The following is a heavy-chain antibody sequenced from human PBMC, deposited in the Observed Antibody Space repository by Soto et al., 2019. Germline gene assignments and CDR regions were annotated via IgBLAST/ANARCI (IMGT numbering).Heavy chain of an antibody. V-gene: IGHV3-48*01. Sequence: EVQLVESGGGLVQPGGSLRLSCTASGVTFSYYSMVWVRQAPGKGLEWVSYISSSSSSIYYADSVKGRFSTSRDNAKNSTSLQMNSLRVEDTCVYYCARELGFDAFARMDVWGQGTTVTVSS. CDR2: ISSSSSSI. D-gene: IGHD3-3*02. J-gene: IGHJ6*02. CDR3: ARELGFDAFARMDV. CDR1: GVTFSYYS.